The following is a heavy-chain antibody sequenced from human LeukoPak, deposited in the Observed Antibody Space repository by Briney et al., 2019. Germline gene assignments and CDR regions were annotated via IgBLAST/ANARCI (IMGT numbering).Heavy chain of an antibody. Sequence: ASVKVSCKASGGTFSSYAISWVRQAPGQGLEWMGGIIPIFGTANYAQKFQGRVTITTDESTSTAYMELSSLRSEDTAVYYCARSGGYYDSSGYYTFDYWGQGTLVTVSS. CDR3: ARSGGYYDSSGYYTFDY. D-gene: IGHD3-22*01. J-gene: IGHJ4*02. V-gene: IGHV1-69*05. CDR1: GGTFSSYA. CDR2: IIPIFGTA.